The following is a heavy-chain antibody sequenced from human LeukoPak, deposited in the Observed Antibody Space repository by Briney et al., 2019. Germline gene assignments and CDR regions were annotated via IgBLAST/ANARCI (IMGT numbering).Heavy chain of an antibody. CDR3: AKRHRVGWGNDYFDY. J-gene: IGHJ4*02. CDR1: GFTFSSYA. Sequence: PGGSLRLSCAASGFTFSSYAMSWVRQAPGKGLEWVSAISGSGGSTYYADSVKGRFTISRDNSKNTLYLQMNSLRAEDTAVYYCAKRHRVGWGNDYFDYWGQGTLVTVSS. CDR2: ISGSGGST. V-gene: IGHV3-23*01. D-gene: IGHD3-16*01.